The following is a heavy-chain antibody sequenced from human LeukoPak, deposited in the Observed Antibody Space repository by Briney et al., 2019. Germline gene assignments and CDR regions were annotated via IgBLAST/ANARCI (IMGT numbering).Heavy chain of an antibody. J-gene: IGHJ4*02. CDR1: GLTFSTSG. V-gene: IGHV3-21*06. CDR2: IGPTGSDR. D-gene: IGHD1-14*01. Sequence: GGSLRLSCTASGLTFSTSGFNWVRQAPGKGQEWVASIGPTGSDRYHADSIKGRFTISRDNANNFLYLQMNSLRAEDTAVYYCATETNGRHYDYWGQGTLLTVSS. CDR3: ATETNGRHYDY.